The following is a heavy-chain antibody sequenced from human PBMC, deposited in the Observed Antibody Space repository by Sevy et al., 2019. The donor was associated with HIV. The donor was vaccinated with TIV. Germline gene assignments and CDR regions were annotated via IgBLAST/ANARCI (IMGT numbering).Heavy chain of an antibody. D-gene: IGHD2-8*01. Sequence: GGSLRLSCAASGFTFGSYGMPWVRQAPGKGLEWVAFISYDRSEKEYADSVKGRFTISRDKSKNTVDLQMNSLRVEDTALYYCARVRRCYFLDYWGQGTLVTVSS. CDR3: ARVRRCYFLDY. J-gene: IGHJ4*02. CDR2: ISYDRSEK. CDR1: GFTFGSYG. V-gene: IGHV3-33*08.